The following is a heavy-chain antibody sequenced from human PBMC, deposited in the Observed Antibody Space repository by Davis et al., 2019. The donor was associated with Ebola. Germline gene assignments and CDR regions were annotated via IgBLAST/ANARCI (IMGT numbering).Heavy chain of an antibody. D-gene: IGHD3-10*01. CDR2: ISSSSSYT. V-gene: IGHV3-21*01. Sequence: AGSLSLSCTDSAITLSSYAINWVRHAPGKGLEWVSSISSSSSYTYYADSVKGRFTISRDNAKNSLYLQMNSLRAEDTAVYYCARKMYYYGSGRHRWMMDVWGKGTTVTVSS. CDR1: AITLSSYA. J-gene: IGHJ6*04. CDR3: ARKMYYYGSGRHRWMMDV.